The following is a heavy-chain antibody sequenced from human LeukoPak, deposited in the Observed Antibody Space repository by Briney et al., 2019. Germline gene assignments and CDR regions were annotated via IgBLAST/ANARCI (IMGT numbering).Heavy chain of an antibody. CDR3: ARDLAYCGGDCYLTAYCYGMDV. D-gene: IGHD2-21*02. CDR1: GFTFSSYE. CDR2: ISSSGSTI. V-gene: IGHV3-48*03. Sequence: GGSLRLSCAASGFTFSSYEMNWVRQAPGKGLEWVSYISSSGSTIYYADSVKGRFTISRDNAKNSLYLQMNSLRAEDTAVYYCARDLAYCGGDCYLTAYCYGMDVWGQGTTVTVSS. J-gene: IGHJ6*02.